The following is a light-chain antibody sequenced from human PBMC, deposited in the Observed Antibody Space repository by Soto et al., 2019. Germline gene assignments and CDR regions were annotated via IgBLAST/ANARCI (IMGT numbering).Light chain of an antibody. CDR2: DVS. Sequence: EIVLTQSPATLSLSLGERATLSCRASQSVSSYLAWYQQKPGQAPRLLIYDVSNRATGIPARFSGSGSGTDFTLTISSLEPEDFACYYCQQRSNWPLTFGGGTKVEIK. CDR3: QQRSNWPLT. J-gene: IGKJ4*01. CDR1: QSVSSY. V-gene: IGKV3-11*01.